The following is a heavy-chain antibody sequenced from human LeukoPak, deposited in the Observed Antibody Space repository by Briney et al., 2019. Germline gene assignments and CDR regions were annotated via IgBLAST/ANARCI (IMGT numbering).Heavy chain of an antibody. D-gene: IGHD6-19*01. V-gene: IGHV4-61*02. CDR3: AAIAVAGTPHDFP. J-gene: IGHJ5*02. CDR2: IYTSGST. Sequence: SETLSLTCTVSGGSISSGSYYWTWIRQPAGKGLEYIGRIYTSGSTSYNPSLKSRVTISVDTSKNQFSLKLSSVTAADTAVYYCAAIAVAGTPHDFPWGQGTLVTVSS. CDR1: GGSISSGSYY.